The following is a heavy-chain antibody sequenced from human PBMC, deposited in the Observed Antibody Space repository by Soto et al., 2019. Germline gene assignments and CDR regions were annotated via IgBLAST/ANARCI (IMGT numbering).Heavy chain of an antibody. J-gene: IGHJ6*02. D-gene: IGHD2-2*01. CDR2: IRSKAYGKTT. Sequence: LRLSCTCSGFTFGDYAISWSRQAPGKGLEWVGVIRSKAYGKTTDYAASVKGRFTILRDDSKNIAYLQLNSLQSEDTGVYYCTRYTYTSRYSYFGMDVWGHGTTVTVSS. CDR1: GFTFGDYA. V-gene: IGHV3-49*03. CDR3: TRYTYTSRYSYFGMDV.